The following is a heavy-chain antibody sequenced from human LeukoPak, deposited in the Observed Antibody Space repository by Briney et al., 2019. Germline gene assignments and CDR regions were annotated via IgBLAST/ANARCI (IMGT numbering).Heavy chain of an antibody. J-gene: IGHJ4*02. Sequence: SETLSLTCTVSGGSISSSSYYWGWIRQPPGKGLEWIGSIYYSGSTYYNPSLKSRVTISVDTSKNQFSLKLSSVTAADTAVYYCARHIRGDSDYYGSGSYAQDFAYWGQGTLVTVSS. CDR1: GGSISSSSYY. D-gene: IGHD3-10*01. CDR2: IYYSGST. CDR3: ARHIRGDSDYYGSGSYAQDFAY. V-gene: IGHV4-39*01.